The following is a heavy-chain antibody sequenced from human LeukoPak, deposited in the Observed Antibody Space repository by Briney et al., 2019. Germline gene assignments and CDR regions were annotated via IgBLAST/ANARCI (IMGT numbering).Heavy chain of an antibody. D-gene: IGHD3-3*01. CDR1: GFTFSSYA. V-gene: IGHV4-59*01. J-gene: IGHJ3*02. CDR2: IYYSGST. Sequence: GSLRLSCAASGFTFSSYAMSWVRQAPGKGLEWIGYIYYSGSTNYNPSLKSRVTISVDTSKNQFSLKLSSVTAADTAVYYCARSTGDLWDAFDIWGQGTMVTVSS. CDR3: ARSTGDLWDAFDI.